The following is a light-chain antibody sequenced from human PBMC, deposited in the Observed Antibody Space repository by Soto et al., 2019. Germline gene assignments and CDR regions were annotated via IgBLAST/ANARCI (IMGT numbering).Light chain of an antibody. V-gene: IGLV2-14*01. J-gene: IGLJ1*01. CDR2: EVS. CDR3: SSYIKTTTLYA. Sequence: QSVLTQPASVSGSPGQSITISCTGTSSDVGGYNYVSWYQQHPGKAPKLMIYEVSNRPSGISDRFSGSKSGNTASLTISGLQAEDEGDYFCSSYIKTTTLYAFGSGTKLTVL. CDR1: SSDVGGYNY.